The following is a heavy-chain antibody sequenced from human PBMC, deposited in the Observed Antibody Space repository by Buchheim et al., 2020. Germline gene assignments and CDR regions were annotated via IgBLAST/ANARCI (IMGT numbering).Heavy chain of an antibody. J-gene: IGHJ4*02. Sequence: EVQLEESGGGLVQPGGSLRLSCAASGFTFRTYWMHWVRQAPGKGLEWVSRINEDGSFTNYADSVKGRFTISRDNAEKTLYLQMTSLRVEDTAMYYCARDLSGSQDYWGQGTL. CDR1: GFTFRTYW. CDR2: INEDGSFT. D-gene: IGHD1-26*01. CDR3: ARDLSGSQDY. V-gene: IGHV3-74*01.